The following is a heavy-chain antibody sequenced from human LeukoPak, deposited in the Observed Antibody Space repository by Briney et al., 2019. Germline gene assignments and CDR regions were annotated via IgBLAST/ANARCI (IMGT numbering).Heavy chain of an antibody. CDR2: ISSSSSYI. J-gene: IGHJ4*02. V-gene: IGHV3-21*01. CDR1: GFTFSSYS. CDR3: ARGGYYYDSSGYYPLFDY. Sequence: PGGSLRLSCAASGFTFSSYSMNWVRQAPGKGLEWVSSISSSSSYIYYADSVKGRFTISRDNAKNSLYLQMNSLRAEDTAVYYCARGGYYYDSSGYYPLFDYWGQGTLVTVSS. D-gene: IGHD3-22*01.